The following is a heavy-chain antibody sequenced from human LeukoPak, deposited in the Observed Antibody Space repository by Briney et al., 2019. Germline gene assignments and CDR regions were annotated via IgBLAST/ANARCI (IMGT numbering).Heavy chain of an antibody. Sequence: PGGSLRLSCAASGFTFSSYWMHWVRQAPGKGLVWVSRINSDGSSTSYADSVKGRFTISRDNAKNTLYLQMNSLRAEDTAVYYCARDPFKLWFGELKGNYFDYWGQGTLVTVSS. V-gene: IGHV3-74*01. CDR2: INSDGSST. J-gene: IGHJ4*02. D-gene: IGHD3-10*01. CDR3: ARDPFKLWFGELKGNYFDY. CDR1: GFTFSSYW.